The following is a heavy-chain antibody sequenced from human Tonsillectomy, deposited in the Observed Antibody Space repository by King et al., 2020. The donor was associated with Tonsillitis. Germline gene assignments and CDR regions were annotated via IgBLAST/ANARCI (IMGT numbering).Heavy chain of an antibody. Sequence: VQLQESGPGLVKPSETLSLTCTVSGGSVSSGSYYWSWIRQPPGKGLEWIGYIYYSGSTNYNPSLKSRVTISVDTSKNQFSLKLSFVTAADTAVYYCARDLLGRGTMVRVENWYFDLWGRGTLVTVSS. D-gene: IGHD3-10*01. CDR1: GGSVSSGSYY. CDR2: IYYSGST. V-gene: IGHV4-61*01. CDR3: ARDLLGRGTMVRVENWYFDL. J-gene: IGHJ2*01.